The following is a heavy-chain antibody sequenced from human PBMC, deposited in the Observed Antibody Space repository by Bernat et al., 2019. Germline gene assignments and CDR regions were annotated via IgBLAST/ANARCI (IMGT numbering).Heavy chain of an antibody. Sequence: VQLLESGGGLVQPGGSLRLSCAASGFTFSSYAMHWVRQAPGKGLEWVAVISYDGSNKYYADSVKGRFTISRDNSKNTLYLQMNSLRAEDTAVYYCARGVVAATLDYWGQGTLVTVSS. V-gene: IGHV3-30-3*01. J-gene: IGHJ4*02. CDR2: ISYDGSNK. D-gene: IGHD2-15*01. CDR3: ARGVVAATLDY. CDR1: GFTFSSYA.